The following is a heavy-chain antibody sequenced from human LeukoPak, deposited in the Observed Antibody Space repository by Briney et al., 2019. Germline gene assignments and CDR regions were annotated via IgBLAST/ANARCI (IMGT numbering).Heavy chain of an antibody. CDR3: AKSVAAGSSDAFDI. CDR1: GFTFSDYY. D-gene: IGHD6-13*01. J-gene: IGHJ3*02. CDR2: ITGNGDST. V-gene: IGHV3-64*01. Sequence: GGPLRLSCAASGFTFSDYYMSWIRQAPGKGLEYVSAITGNGDSTYYANSVKGRFTISRDNSKNTLYLQMGSLRVEDMAVYYCAKSVAAGSSDAFDIWGQGTMVTVSS.